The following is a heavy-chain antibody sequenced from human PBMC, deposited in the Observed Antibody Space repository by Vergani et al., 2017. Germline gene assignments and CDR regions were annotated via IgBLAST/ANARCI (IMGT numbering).Heavy chain of an antibody. J-gene: IGHJ6*02. V-gene: IGHV4-61*02. CDR3: ARDPLYXTTWPFLRLDMDV. Sequence: QVQLQESGPGLVRPSQTLALTCTVSGGSISSGSYYWSWFRQPAGKGLEWIGRFYTGGGTSYNPSLKSRVTISVDTSKHQFSLQLSSVTAADTAVYYCARDPLYXTTWPFLRLDMDVWGQGTTVTVSS. CDR2: FYTGGGT. CDR1: GGSISSGSYY. D-gene: IGHD6-13*01.